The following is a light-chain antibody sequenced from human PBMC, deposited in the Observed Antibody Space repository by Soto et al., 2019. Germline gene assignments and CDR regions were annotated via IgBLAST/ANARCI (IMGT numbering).Light chain of an antibody. CDR3: QQIESIPRT. CDR1: QSISTY. CDR2: AAS. J-gene: IGKJ2*01. V-gene: IGKV1-39*01. Sequence: DIQMTQSPSSLSASVGDRVTITCRASQSISTYLNWYQQKPGKAPKLLIYAASSLQSGVPSRFSGSGSGTDFTLTISSLQTEDFATYYCQQIESIPRTFGPGTKLEIK.